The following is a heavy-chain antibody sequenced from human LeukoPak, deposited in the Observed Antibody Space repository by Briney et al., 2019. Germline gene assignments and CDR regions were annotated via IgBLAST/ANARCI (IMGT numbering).Heavy chain of an antibody. J-gene: IGHJ3*02. CDR2: ISASGGST. D-gene: IGHD2-15*01. CDR3: AKGLSCSGGSCYESDPDAFAI. Sequence: GGSLRLSCAASGFTFSSYAMSWVRQAPGKGLEWVSAISASGGSTYYADSVKGRFTISRDNSKDTLYLQMNSLRADDTAVYYCAKGLSCSGGSCYESDPDAFAIWGQGTMVTVSS. V-gene: IGHV3-23*01. CDR1: GFTFSSYA.